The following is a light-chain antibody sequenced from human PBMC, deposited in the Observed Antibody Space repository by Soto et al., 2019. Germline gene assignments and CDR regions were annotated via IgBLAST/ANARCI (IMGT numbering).Light chain of an antibody. V-gene: IGLV4-69*01. J-gene: IGLJ3*02. Sequence: QSVLTQSPSASASLGASVKLTCTLSSGHSSYASAWHQQQPEKGPRYLMKPNSDGSHRKGDGIPDRFSGSSSGAERYLTISSLQSEDEADYYCQTWGTGIPWVFGGGTKLTVL. CDR2: PNSDGSH. CDR1: SGHSSYA. CDR3: QTWGTGIPWV.